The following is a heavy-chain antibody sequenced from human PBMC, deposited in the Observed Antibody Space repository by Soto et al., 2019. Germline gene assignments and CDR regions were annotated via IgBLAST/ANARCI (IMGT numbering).Heavy chain of an antibody. CDR3: AKGLYSSGWYGGFDY. V-gene: IGHV3-23*01. D-gene: IGHD6-19*01. J-gene: IGHJ4*02. Sequence: EVQLLESGGGLVQPGGSLGLSCAASGFTFSSYAMSWVRQAPGKGLEWVSAISGSGGSTYYADFVKGRFTISRDNSKNTLYLQMNSLRAEDTAVYYCAKGLYSSGWYGGFDYWGQGTLVTVSS. CDR1: GFTFSSYA. CDR2: ISGSGGST.